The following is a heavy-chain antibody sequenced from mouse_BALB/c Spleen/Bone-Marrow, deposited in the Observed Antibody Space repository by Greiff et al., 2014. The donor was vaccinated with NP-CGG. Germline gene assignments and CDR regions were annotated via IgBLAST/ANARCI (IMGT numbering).Heavy chain of an antibody. CDR3: ARDDYYAMDY. V-gene: IGHV7-3*02. J-gene: IGHJ4*01. CDR2: IRNKANGYTT. Sequence: GSLRLSCATSGFTFTDYYMSWVRQPPGKALEWLGFIRNKANGYTTEYSASVKGRFTISRDNSQSILYLQMNTLRAEDSATYYCARDDYYAMDYWGQGTSVTVSS. CDR1: GFTFTDYY.